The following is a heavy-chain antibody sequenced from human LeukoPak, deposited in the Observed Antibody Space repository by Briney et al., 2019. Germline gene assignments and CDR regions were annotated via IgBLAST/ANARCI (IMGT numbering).Heavy chain of an antibody. CDR3: VSYIVATISDAFDI. D-gene: IGHD5-12*01. J-gene: IGHJ3*02. CDR1: GGSISNSTYY. CDR2: INYSGST. V-gene: IGHV4-39*01. Sequence: SETLSLTCAVSGGSISNSTYYWGWIRPPPGKGLEWIGSINYSGSTYYNPSLKSRVTMSVDTSKNQFSLRLSSVTAADTAVYYCVSYIVATISDAFDIWGQGTMVTVSS.